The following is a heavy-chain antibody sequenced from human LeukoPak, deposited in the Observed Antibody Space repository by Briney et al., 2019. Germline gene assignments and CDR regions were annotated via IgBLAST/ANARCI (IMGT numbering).Heavy chain of an antibody. D-gene: IGHD5-24*01. J-gene: IGHJ4*02. CDR2: INHSGST. Sequence: TSETLSLTCAVYGGSFSGYYWSWIRQPPGKGLEWIGEINHSGSTNYNPSLKSRVTISVDTSKNQFSLKLSSVTAADTAVYYCARAWGWLQWIDYWGQGTLVTVSS. CDR1: GGSFSGYY. V-gene: IGHV4-34*01. CDR3: ARAWGWLQWIDY.